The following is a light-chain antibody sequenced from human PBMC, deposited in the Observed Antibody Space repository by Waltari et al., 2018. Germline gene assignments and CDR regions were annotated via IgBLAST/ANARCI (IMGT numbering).Light chain of an antibody. CDR2: EVS. Sequence: QSALTQPASVSGSPGQSITISCTGTSSDVGGYNYVSWYQQHPGKAPKLMIYEVSNRHSGVSNRFSGSKSGNTASLTISWLQAEDEADYYCSSYTSSSLYVFGTGTKVTVL. CDR3: SSYTSSSLYV. V-gene: IGLV2-14*01. CDR1: SSDVGGYNY. J-gene: IGLJ1*01.